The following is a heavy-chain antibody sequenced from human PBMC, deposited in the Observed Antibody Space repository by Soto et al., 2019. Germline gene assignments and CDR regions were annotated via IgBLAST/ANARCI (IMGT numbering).Heavy chain of an antibody. Sequence: SETLSLTCTVSGGSISSGGYYWSWIRQHPGKGLEWIGYIYYSGSTYYNPSLKSRVTISVDTSKNQFSLKLSSVTAADTAVYYCARGRESPSFFDYWGQGTLVTV. D-gene: IGHD3-10*01. CDR2: IYYSGST. CDR3: ARGRESPSFFDY. V-gene: IGHV4-31*03. CDR1: GGSISSGGYY. J-gene: IGHJ4*02.